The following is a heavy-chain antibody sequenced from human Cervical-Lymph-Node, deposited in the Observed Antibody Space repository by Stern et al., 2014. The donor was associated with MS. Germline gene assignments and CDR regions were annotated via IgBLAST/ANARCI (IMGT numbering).Heavy chain of an antibody. CDR1: GFTFRNYT. Sequence: EVQLVESGGGLVKPGGSLRLSCAVSGFTFRNYTMNWVCQAPGKGLEWVASISSTSTYINYADSVKGRFTISRDNAKNSLYLQMNSLRAEDTAVYYCTRARRGFDYWGQGTLVTVSS. CDR2: ISSTSTYI. V-gene: IGHV3-21*01. J-gene: IGHJ4*02. CDR3: TRARRGFDY.